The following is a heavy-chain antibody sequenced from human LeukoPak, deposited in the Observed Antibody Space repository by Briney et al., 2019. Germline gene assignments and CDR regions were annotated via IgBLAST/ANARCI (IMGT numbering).Heavy chain of an antibody. CDR3: AGASSGPNY. CDR1: GFTFSSYE. J-gene: IGHJ4*02. V-gene: IGHV3-48*03. CDR2: TSSSGSTI. Sequence: GGSLRLSCAAPGFTFSSYEMNWVRQAPGKGLEWVSYTSSSGSTIYYADSVKGRFTISRDNAKNSLYLQMNSLRAEDTAVYYCAGASSGPNYWGQGTLVTVSS. D-gene: IGHD6-19*01.